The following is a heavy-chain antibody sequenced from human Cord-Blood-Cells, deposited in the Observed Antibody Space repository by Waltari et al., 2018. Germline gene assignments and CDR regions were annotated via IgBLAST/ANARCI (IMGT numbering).Heavy chain of an antibody. Sequence: EVKLVESGGGLIQPGGSLRLSCAASGFTVSSNYMSWVRQAPGKGLEWVSVIYSGGSTYYADSVKGRFTISRDNSKNTLYLQMNSLRAEDTAVYYCAREPRITGTNDAFDIWGQGTMVTVSS. J-gene: IGHJ3*02. D-gene: IGHD1-20*01. CDR2: IYSGGST. CDR3: AREPRITGTNDAFDI. V-gene: IGHV3-53*01. CDR1: GFTVSSNY.